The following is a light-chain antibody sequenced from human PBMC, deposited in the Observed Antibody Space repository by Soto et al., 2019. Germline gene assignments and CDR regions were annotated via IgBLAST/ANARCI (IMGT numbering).Light chain of an antibody. CDR2: EVS. CDR3: CSYAGSSTIVV. V-gene: IGLV2-23*02. CDR1: SSDVGSYNL. J-gene: IGLJ2*01. Sequence: QSALTQPASVSGSPGQSITISCTGTSSDVGSYNLISWSQQHPGKAPKLMIYEVSKRPSGVSNRFSGSKSGNTASLTISGLQAEDEADYYCCSYAGSSTIVVFGGGTQLTVL.